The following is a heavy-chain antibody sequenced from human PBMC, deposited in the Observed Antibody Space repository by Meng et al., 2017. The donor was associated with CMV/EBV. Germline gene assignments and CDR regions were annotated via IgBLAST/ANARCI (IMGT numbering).Heavy chain of an antibody. CDR2: ISSSSSYI. Sequence: GESLKISCAASGFTFSSYSMNWVRQAPGKGLEWVSSISSSSSYIYYADSVKGRFTISRDNAKNSLYLQMNSLRAEDTAVYYCAKDSIVVVPAAIGLYNWFDPWGQGTLVTVSS. V-gene: IGHV3-21*04. D-gene: IGHD2-2*02. J-gene: IGHJ5*02. CDR3: AKDSIVVVPAAIGLYNWFDP. CDR1: GFTFSSYS.